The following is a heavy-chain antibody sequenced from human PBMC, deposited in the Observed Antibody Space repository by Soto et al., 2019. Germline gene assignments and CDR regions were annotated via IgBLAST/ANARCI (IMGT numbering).Heavy chain of an antibody. CDR2: ISGSGGST. J-gene: IGHJ4*02. Sequence: PGGSLRLSCAASGFTFSSYAMSCVRQAPGKGLEWASAISGSGGSTYYADSVKGRFTISRDNSKNTLYLQMNSLRAEDTAVYYCSKALIVVVPAALDDWGQGTLVPVSS. D-gene: IGHD2-2*01. CDR1: GFTFSSYA. V-gene: IGHV3-23*01. CDR3: SKALIVVVPAALDD.